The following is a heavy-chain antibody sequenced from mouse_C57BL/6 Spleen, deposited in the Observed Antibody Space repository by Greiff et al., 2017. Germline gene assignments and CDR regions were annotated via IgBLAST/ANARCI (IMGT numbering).Heavy chain of an antibody. CDR3: TGGRLRPYYFDY. J-gene: IGHJ2*01. D-gene: IGHD2-4*01. V-gene: IGHV6-3*01. CDR2: IRLKSDNYAT. CDR1: GFTFSNYW. Sequence: EVKLQESGGGLVQPGGSMKLSCVASGFTFSNYWMNWVRQSPEKGLEWVAQIRLKSDNYATHYAESVKGRFTISRDDSKSSVYLQMNNLRAEDTGIYYCTGGRLRPYYFDYWGQGTTLTVSS.